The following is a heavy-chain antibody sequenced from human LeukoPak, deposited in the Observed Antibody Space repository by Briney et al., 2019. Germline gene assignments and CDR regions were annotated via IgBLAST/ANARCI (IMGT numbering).Heavy chain of an antibody. CDR2: ISTSGSTI. CDR3: ARRPYSSSLIDY. CDR1: GFTFSSYE. V-gene: IGHV3-48*03. D-gene: IGHD6-13*01. J-gene: IGHJ4*02. Sequence: GGSLRLSCAASGFTFSSYEMNWVRQAPGKGLEWVSYISTSGSTIYYADSVKGRFTISRDNAKNSLHLQMNSLRAEDTAVYYCARRPYSSSLIDYWGQGTLVTVSS.